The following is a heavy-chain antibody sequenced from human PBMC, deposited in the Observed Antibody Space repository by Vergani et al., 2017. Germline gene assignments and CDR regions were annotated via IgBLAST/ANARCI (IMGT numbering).Heavy chain of an antibody. J-gene: IGHJ3*02. CDR1: GGTFSSYA. CDR2: IIPIFGTA. Sequence: QVQLLQSGSELKKPGASVRISCEASGGTFSSYAISWVRQAPGQGLEWMGGIIPIFGTANYAQKFQGRVTITADESTSTAYMELSSLRSEDTAVYYCARDTSSGAFDIWGQGTMVTVSS. CDR3: ARDTSSGAFDI. V-gene: IGHV1-69*01. D-gene: IGHD2-15*01.